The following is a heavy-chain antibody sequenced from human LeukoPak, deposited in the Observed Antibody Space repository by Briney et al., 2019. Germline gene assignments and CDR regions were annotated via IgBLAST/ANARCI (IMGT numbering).Heavy chain of an antibody. J-gene: IGHJ4*02. CDR3: TRNSGWYGIS. CDR1: GFTLSSYE. CDR2: IGYGCADS. V-gene: IGHV3-23*01. D-gene: IGHD6-19*01. Sequence: PGGSLRLSCTGSGFTLSSYEMTWFRQAPGKGLEWVSSIGYGCADSHYADSVKGRLTISRDNSKNTLYLHLRSLRAGDAAVYYCTRNSGWYGISWGQGTLVTVSS.